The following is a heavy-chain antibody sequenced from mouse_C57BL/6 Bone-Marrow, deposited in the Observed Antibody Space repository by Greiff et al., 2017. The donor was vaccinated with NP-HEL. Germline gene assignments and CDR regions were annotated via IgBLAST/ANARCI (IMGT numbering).Heavy chain of an antibody. CDR1: GYTFTSYG. Sequence: LVESGAELARPGASVKLSCKASGYTFTSYGISWVKQRTGQGLEWIGEIYPRSGNTYYNEKFKGKATLTADKSSSTAYMELRSLTSEDSAVYFCARGHYYGRGYWGQGTLVTVSA. D-gene: IGHD1-1*01. CDR2: IYPRSGNT. V-gene: IGHV1-81*01. J-gene: IGHJ3*01. CDR3: ARGHYYGRGY.